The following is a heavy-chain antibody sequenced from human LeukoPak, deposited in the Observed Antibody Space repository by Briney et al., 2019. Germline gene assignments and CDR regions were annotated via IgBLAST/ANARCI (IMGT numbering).Heavy chain of an antibody. CDR3: TLSYGRGFNYYYGMDV. V-gene: IGHV3-13*01. Sequence: AGGSLRLSCAASGSTFSSYDMHWVRQATGKGLEWVSAIDTAGNTYYPASVKGRFTISRENAKDSLYLQMNSLRAGDTAVYYCTLSYGRGFNYYYGMDVWGQGTTVTVSS. CDR2: IDTAGNT. J-gene: IGHJ6*02. CDR1: GSTFSSYD. D-gene: IGHD5-18*01.